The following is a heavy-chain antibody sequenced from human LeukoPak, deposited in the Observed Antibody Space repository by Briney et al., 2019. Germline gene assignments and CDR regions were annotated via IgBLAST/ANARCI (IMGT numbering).Heavy chain of an antibody. Sequence: SETLSLTCTVSGGSISSGSYYWSWIRQPAGKGLEWIGRTYTSGSTNYNPSLKSRVTISVDTSKNQFSLKLSSVTAADTAVYYCARELRYYDILTGYYTHPSRFDPWGQGTLVTVSS. CDR2: TYTSGST. D-gene: IGHD3-9*01. V-gene: IGHV4-61*02. CDR1: GGSISSGSYY. J-gene: IGHJ5*02. CDR3: ARELRYYDILTGYYTHPSRFDP.